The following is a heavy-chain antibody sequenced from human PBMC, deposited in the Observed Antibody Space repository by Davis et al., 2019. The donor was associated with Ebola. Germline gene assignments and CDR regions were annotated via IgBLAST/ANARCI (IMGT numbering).Heavy chain of an antibody. CDR1: GFTFSDYY. Sequence: PGGSLRLSCVASGFTFSDYYMSWIRLAPGKGLEWLSYISSSGTTIYYAGSVKGRFTISRDNAKNSLYLQMNSLGADDTAVYYCARDLRDVTTVSPPPWYFDHWGRGTLVTVSS. J-gene: IGHJ2*01. CDR2: ISSSGTTI. V-gene: IGHV3-11*01. D-gene: IGHD4-11*01. CDR3: ARDLRDVTTVSPPPWYFDH.